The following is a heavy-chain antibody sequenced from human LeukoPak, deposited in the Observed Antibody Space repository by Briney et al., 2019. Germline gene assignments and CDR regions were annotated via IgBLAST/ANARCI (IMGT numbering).Heavy chain of an antibody. Sequence: GGSLRLSCAVSGSIFSSYAMSWVRQAPGKGLEWVSVISGSGGLTYYADSVKGRFTISRDNSKNTLYLQMNSLRADDTAVYYCARDLRRDCSTTTCYAFDYWGQGTLVTVSS. CDR2: ISGSGGLT. D-gene: IGHD2-2*01. V-gene: IGHV3-23*01. J-gene: IGHJ4*02. CDR3: ARDLRRDCSTTTCYAFDY. CDR1: GSIFSSYA.